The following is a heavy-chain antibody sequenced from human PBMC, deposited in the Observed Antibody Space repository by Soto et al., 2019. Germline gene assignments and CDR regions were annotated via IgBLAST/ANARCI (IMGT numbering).Heavy chain of an antibody. CDR1: GYTFTSYG. J-gene: IGHJ2*01. CDR3: ARDWARGAAGRGGWYFDL. CDR2: ISAYNGNT. V-gene: IGHV1-18*01. D-gene: IGHD6-19*01. Sequence: QVQLVQSGAEVKKPGASVKVSCKASGYTFTSYGISWVRQAPGQGLEWMGWISAYNGNTNYAQKLQGRVTMTTDTSTCTAYMELRSLRSDDTAVYYCARDWARGAAGRGGWYFDLWGRGTLVTVSS.